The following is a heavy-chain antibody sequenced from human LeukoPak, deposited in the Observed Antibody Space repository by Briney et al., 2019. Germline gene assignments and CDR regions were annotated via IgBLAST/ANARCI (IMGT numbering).Heavy chain of an antibody. CDR1: GGSVSSGGYY. J-gene: IGHJ5*02. CDR3: AIRRREDNWSDSGNWFDP. Sequence: KPSETLSLTCTVSGGSVSSGGYYWSWIRQHPGKGLEWIGYIYYSGSTNYNPSLKSRVTISVDTSKNQFSLKLTSVTAADTAVYYCAIRRREDNWSDSGNWFDPWGQGTLVTVSS. CDR2: IYYSGST. V-gene: IGHV4-61*08. D-gene: IGHD1-1*01.